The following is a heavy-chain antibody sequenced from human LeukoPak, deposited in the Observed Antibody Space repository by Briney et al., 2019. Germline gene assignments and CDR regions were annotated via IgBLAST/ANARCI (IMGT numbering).Heavy chain of an antibody. CDR2: FIPILDTA. CDR3: AGIPVFGVVLHQEPV. J-gene: IGHJ6*04. D-gene: IGHD3-3*01. V-gene: IGHV1-69*10. CDR1: GATFNDYA. Sequence: SVKVSCKASGATFNDYALNWVRQAPGQGLERMGVFIPILDTANSTQKFQDRVTITADISTNTAYMELSSLRSEDTAVYFCAGIPVFGVVLHQEPVWGKGTTVTVSS.